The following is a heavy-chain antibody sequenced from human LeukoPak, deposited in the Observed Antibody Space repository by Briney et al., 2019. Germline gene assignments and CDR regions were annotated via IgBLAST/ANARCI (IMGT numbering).Heavy chain of an antibody. Sequence: SEILSLTCSVSGYSIRSGYQWGWIRQAPGKGLEWIGSINYSGRTYDNPSLKSRVTISIDTSKNQIFLKLRSTTAADTAHYYCARAEINDYNRYWGQGILVIVSS. CDR3: ARAEINDYNRY. V-gene: IGHV4-38-2*01. CDR2: INYSGRT. CDR1: GYSIRSGYQ. D-gene: IGHD4-11*01. J-gene: IGHJ4*02.